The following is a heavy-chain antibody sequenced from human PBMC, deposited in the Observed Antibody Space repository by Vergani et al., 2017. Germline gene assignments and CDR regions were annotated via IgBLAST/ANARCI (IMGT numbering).Heavy chain of an antibody. V-gene: IGHV3-9*01. J-gene: IGHJ1*01. CDR3: ATKSCGTPGCQIGYFRE. CDR2: INWDTTYI. CDR1: GFTFRYFA. D-gene: IGHD1-1*01. Sequence: EVQMAESGGDLVQPGKSLRLSCAASGFTFRYFALHWVRQVPGKGLEWVAGINWDTTYIDYADSVKGRFTISRDNSKSTLYLQMNSLRTEDTAVYYCATKSCGTPGCQIGYFREWGQGTLVTVSS.